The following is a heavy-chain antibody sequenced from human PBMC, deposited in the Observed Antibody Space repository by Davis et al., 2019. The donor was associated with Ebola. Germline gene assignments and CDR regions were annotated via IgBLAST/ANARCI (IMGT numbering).Heavy chain of an antibody. Sequence: ASVKVSCKASGYTFTGYYMHWVRQAPGQGLEWMGWINPNSGGTNYAQKFQGRVTMTRDTSISTAYMELSRLRSDDTAVYYCARGYRSGYRYYYYMDVWGKGTTVTVSS. J-gene: IGHJ6*03. CDR3: ARGYRSGYRYYYYMDV. V-gene: IGHV1-2*02. CDR2: INPNSGGT. D-gene: IGHD3-22*01. CDR1: GYTFTGYY.